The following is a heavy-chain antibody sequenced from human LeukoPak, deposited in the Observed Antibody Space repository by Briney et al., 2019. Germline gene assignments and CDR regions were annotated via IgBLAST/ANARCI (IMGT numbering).Heavy chain of an antibody. D-gene: IGHD1-7*01. CDR3: ARDRIELGGGTFDI. J-gene: IGHJ3*02. CDR2: IYNSGFT. Sequence: GGSLRLSCSASGLTVSSNYMSWVRQAPGKGLQWVSVIYNSGFTYYADSVEGRFTISRDNSKNTVYLQMNSLRAEDTAVYYCARDRIELGGGTFDIWGQGTMVTVSS. CDR1: GLTVSSNY. V-gene: IGHV3-53*01.